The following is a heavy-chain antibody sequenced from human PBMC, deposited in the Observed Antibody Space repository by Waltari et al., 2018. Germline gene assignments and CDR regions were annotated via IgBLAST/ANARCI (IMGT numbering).Heavy chain of an antibody. CDR2: IWYDGSNK. J-gene: IGHJ4*02. Sequence: QVQLVESGGGVVQHGRSLSLSCAASGFTFISYGMHWGGKAPGKGLEWVAVIWYDGSNKYYADSVKGRFTISRDNSKNTLYLQMNSLRAEDTAVYYCAGGDGSFDYWGQGTLVTVSS. D-gene: IGHD3-16*01. CDR3: AGGDGSFDY. CDR1: GFTFISYG. V-gene: IGHV3-33*01.